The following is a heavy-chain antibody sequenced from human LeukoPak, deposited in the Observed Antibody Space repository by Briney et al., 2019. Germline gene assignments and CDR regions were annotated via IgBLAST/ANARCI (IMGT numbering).Heavy chain of an antibody. V-gene: IGHV3-7*05. CDR3: ARGQEFDDGVFDS. D-gene: IGHD1-1*01. Sequence: GGSLRLSCVASGFTLSSYWMSWVRQAPGKGQEWVASIKQDGSEKYYVDSVKGRFTISRDNAKNSLYLQMNSLRVEDTAIYYCARGQEFDDGVFDSWGQGTLVTVSS. CDR1: GFTLSSYW. J-gene: IGHJ4*02. CDR2: IKQDGSEK.